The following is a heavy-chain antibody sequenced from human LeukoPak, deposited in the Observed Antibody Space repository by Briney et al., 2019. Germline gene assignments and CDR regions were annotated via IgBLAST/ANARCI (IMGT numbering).Heavy chain of an antibody. V-gene: IGHV1-24*01. CDR2: FDPEDGET. D-gene: IGHD1-26*01. CDR3: ATRKGKGWELQYFDY. CDR1: GYTLTGLS. J-gene: IGHJ4*02. Sequence: ASVKVSCKVSGYTLTGLSMHWVRQAPGKGLEWMGGFDPEDGETIYAQKFQGRVTMTEDTSTDTAYMELSSLRSEDTAVYYCATRKGKGWELQYFDYWGQGTLVTVSS.